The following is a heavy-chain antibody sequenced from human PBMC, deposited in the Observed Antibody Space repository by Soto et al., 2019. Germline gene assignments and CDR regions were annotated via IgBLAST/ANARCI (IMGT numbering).Heavy chain of an antibody. CDR1: GGSIISVDYY. D-gene: IGHD3-22*01. V-gene: IGHV4-30-4*01. J-gene: IGHJ6*02. CDR2: IYYSGST. CDR3: ARDPYYYDSSGYYWYYYGMDV. Sequence: LSLTCTVSGGSIISVDYYWSWIRQPPWKGLEWIGYIYYSGSTYYNPSLKSRVTISVDTSKNQFSLKLSSVTAADTAVYYCARDPYYYDSSGYYWYYYGMDVWGQGTTVTVSS.